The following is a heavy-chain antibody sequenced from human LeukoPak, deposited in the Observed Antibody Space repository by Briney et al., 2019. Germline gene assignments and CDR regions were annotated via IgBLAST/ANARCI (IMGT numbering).Heavy chain of an antibody. Sequence: PSETLSLTCTVSGGSISSSSYYWGWIRQPPGKGLEWIGSIYYSGSTYYNPSLKSRVTISVDTSKNQFSLKLSSVTAADTAVYYCARDLSPRHYDFWSGYYTAFDYWGQGTLVTVSS. CDR2: IYYSGST. CDR1: GGSISSSSYY. CDR3: ARDLSPRHYDFWSGYYTAFDY. J-gene: IGHJ4*02. V-gene: IGHV4-39*07. D-gene: IGHD3-3*01.